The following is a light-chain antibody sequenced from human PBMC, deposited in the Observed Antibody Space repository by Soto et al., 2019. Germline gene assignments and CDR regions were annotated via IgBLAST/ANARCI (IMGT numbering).Light chain of an antibody. CDR2: AVT. CDR3: ISYTSSSTL. CDR1: SSDVGDYNY. J-gene: IGLJ1*01. Sequence: QSALTQPASVSGSPRQSITISCTGTSSDVGDYNYVSLYQQHPGKAPKLMIYAVTDRPSGLPTCFSGSKSGNTASLTISGLQAEDEADYYCISYTSSSTLFETGTKSPS. V-gene: IGLV2-14*01.